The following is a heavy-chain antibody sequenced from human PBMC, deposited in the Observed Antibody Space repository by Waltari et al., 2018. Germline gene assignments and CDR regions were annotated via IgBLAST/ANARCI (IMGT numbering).Heavy chain of an antibody. D-gene: IGHD3-3*01. CDR1: GYSISSGYY. J-gene: IGHJ4*02. CDR2: IYHSGST. CDR3: ARQPNTIFGVVDYYFDY. V-gene: IGHV4-38-2*01. Sequence: QVQLQESGPGLVTPSETLSLTCAVSGYSISSGYYWGWIRQPPGKGLEWIGSIYHSGSTYYNPSLKSRVTISVDTSKNQFSLKLSSVTAADTAVYYCARQPNTIFGVVDYYFDYWGQGTLVTVSS.